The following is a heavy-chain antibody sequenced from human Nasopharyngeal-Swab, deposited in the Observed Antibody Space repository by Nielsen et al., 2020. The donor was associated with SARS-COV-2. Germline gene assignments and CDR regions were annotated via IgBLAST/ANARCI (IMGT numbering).Heavy chain of an antibody. J-gene: IGHJ6*03. CDR2: ISGDGGST. Sequence: WIRQPPGKGLEWVSLISGDGGSTYYADSVKGRFTISRDNSKNSLYLQMNSLRTEDTVLYYCAKAHCSSTSCYHRGGPMDVWGKGTTVTVSS. D-gene: IGHD2-2*01. V-gene: IGHV3-43*02. CDR3: AKAHCSSTSCYHRGGPMDV.